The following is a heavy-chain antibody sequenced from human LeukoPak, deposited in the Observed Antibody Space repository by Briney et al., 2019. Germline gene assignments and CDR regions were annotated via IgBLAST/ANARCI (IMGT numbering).Heavy chain of an antibody. J-gene: IGHJ5*02. CDR2: IYTSGST. CDR1: GGSISSYY. V-gene: IGHV4-4*07. Sequence: SETLSLTCTVSGGSISSYYWSWIRQPAGKGLEWIGRIYTSGSTNYNPSLKSRVTMSVDTSKNQFSLKLSSVTAADTAVYYCAREYYYDSSGYYSNPLGGWFDPWGQGTLVTVSS. D-gene: IGHD3-22*01. CDR3: AREYYYDSSGYYSNPLGGWFDP.